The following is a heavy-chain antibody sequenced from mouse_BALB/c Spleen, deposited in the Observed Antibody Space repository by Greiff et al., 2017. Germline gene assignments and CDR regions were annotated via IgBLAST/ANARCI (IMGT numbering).Heavy chain of an antibody. CDR2: IYPYNGGT. CDR3: ARVYYYGSSYLAWFAY. D-gene: IGHD1-1*01. CDR1: GYTFTDYN. V-gene: IGHV1S29*02. Sequence: EVKLMESGPELVKPGASVKISCKASGYTFTDYNMHWVKQSHGKSLEWIGYIYPYNGGTGYNQKFKSKATLTVDNSSSTAYMELRSLTSEDSAVYYCARVYYYGSSYLAWFAYWGQGTLVTVSA. J-gene: IGHJ3*01.